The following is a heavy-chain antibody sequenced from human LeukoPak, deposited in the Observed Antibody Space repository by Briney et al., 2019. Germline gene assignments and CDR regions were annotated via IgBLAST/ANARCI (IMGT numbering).Heavy chain of an antibody. Sequence: GASVKVSCKASGYTFTSYYMHWVRQAPGQGLEWMGIINPSGGSTNYAQKFQGRVTITADKSTSTAYMELSSLRSEDTAIYYCARDRYYDFWSGSHYFGYWGQGTLVTVSS. V-gene: IGHV1-46*01. CDR1: GYTFTSYY. CDR2: INPSGGST. J-gene: IGHJ4*02. D-gene: IGHD3-3*01. CDR3: ARDRYYDFWSGSHYFGY.